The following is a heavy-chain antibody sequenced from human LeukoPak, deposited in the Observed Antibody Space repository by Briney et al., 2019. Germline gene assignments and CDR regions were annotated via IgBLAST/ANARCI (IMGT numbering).Heavy chain of an antibody. V-gene: IGHV4-39*01. Sequence: SETLSLTCTVSGGSISDSSYYWGWIRQPPGKGLEWIGSIHYSGSTYYNPSLKSRVTISVDTSKNQFSLRLSSVTAADTAVCYCARGWIAVAGTNAFDIWGQGTMVTVSS. D-gene: IGHD6-19*01. CDR1: GGSISDSSYY. CDR3: ARGWIAVAGTNAFDI. CDR2: IHYSGST. J-gene: IGHJ3*02.